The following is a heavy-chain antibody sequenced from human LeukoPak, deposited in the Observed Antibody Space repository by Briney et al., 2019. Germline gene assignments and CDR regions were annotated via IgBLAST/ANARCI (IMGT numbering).Heavy chain of an antibody. J-gene: IGHJ4*02. Sequence: PGGSLRLSCAASGFTFSSYSMNWVRQAPGKGLEWVSAIRSTGGTTYYADSVKGRFTISRDNSKNTLYLQMNSLRAEDTAVYYCARPRSIAAAGHRAYAFDYWGQGTLVTVSS. CDR2: IRSTGGTT. CDR3: ARPRSIAAAGHRAYAFDY. CDR1: GFTFSSYS. V-gene: IGHV3-23*01. D-gene: IGHD6-13*01.